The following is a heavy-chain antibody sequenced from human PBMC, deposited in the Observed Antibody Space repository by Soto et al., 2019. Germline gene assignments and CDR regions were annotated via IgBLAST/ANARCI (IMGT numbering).Heavy chain of an antibody. J-gene: IGHJ6*02. V-gene: IGHV1-46*01. Sequence: ASVKVSCKASGYTFTSYYMHWVRQAPGQGLEWMGIINPSGGSTSYAQKFQGRVTMTRDTSTSTVYMELSSLRSEDTAVYYCARGKAAHDYYYYGMDVWGQGTTVTVSS. CDR1: GYTFTSYY. D-gene: IGHD6-6*01. CDR3: ARGKAAHDYYYYGMDV. CDR2: INPSGGST.